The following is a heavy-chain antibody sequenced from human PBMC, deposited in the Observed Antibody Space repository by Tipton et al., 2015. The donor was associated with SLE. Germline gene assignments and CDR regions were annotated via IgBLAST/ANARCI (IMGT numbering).Heavy chain of an antibody. D-gene: IGHD6-13*01. V-gene: IGHV3-53*01. CDR2: IYSGGST. J-gene: IGHJ4*02. Sequence: SLRLSCAASGFTVSSNYMGWVRQAPGKGLEWVSVIYSGGSTYYADAVKGRFTISRDNSKNTLYLQMNSLRAEDTAVYYCVRDLGIAAAALDYWGQGTLVTVSS. CDR1: GFTVSSNY. CDR3: VRDLGIAAAALDY.